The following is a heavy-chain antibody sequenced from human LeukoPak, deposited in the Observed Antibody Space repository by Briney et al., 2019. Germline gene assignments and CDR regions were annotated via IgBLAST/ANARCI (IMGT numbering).Heavy chain of an antibody. D-gene: IGHD6-19*01. V-gene: IGHV3-23*01. CDR3: AKTRGWPYYFNY. CDR1: GFTFSSYA. J-gene: IGHJ4*02. CDR2: ITGNGDNT. Sequence: GXXLRLSCAASGFTFSSYAMIWVRQAPGKGVEWVSAITGNGDNTYYADCVKGRFSISRDNSKNTVYVQLNRLRAEDTAVYYCAKTRGWPYYFNYWGQGTLVTVSS.